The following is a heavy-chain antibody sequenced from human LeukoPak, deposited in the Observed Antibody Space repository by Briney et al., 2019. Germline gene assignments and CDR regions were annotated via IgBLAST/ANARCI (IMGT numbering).Heavy chain of an antibody. D-gene: IGHD6-19*01. J-gene: IGHJ4*02. V-gene: IGHV3-21*01. CDR2: ISGSSSYI. CDR3: AKDLWLVSPTC. CDR1: GFTFSSYT. Sequence: PGGSLRLSCAASGFTFSSYTMNWVRQAPGKGLEWVSSISGSSSYIYYADSVKGRFTIPRDNAKNSLYLQMNSLRAEDTAMYYCAKDLWLVSPTCWGQGTLVTVSS.